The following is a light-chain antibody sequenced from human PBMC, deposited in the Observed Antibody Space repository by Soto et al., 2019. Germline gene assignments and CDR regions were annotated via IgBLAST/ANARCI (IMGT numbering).Light chain of an antibody. CDR1: QSVSNNY. J-gene: IGKJ4*01. V-gene: IGKV3-20*01. CDR3: QQYSRSPLT. Sequence: SQSVSNNYLAWYQQKPGQAPRLLIYGASNRATGIPDRFSGSWSGTDLHPRMSSLDAEDSAAHYRQQYSRSPLTFGGGTKVDIK. CDR2: GAS.